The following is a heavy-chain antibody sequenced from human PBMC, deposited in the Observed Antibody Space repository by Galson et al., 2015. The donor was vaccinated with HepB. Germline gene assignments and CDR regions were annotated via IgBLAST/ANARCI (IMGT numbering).Heavy chain of an antibody. Sequence: SLRLSCAASGFTFSSYWMSWVRQAPGKGLEWVANIQQHGSEKKYVDSVKGRFTITRGNAKNSLYLQMNSLRAEDTAMYYCARGLAVAGFRFEYWGQGTLVTVSS. CDR2: IQQHGSEK. CDR1: GFTFSSYW. CDR3: ARGLAVAGFRFEY. V-gene: IGHV3-7*03. J-gene: IGHJ4*02. D-gene: IGHD6-19*01.